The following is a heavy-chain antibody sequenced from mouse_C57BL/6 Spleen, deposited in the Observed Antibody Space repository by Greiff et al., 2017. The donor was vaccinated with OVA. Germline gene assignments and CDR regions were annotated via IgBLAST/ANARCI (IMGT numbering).Heavy chain of an antibody. V-gene: IGHV1-7*01. CDR1: GYTFTSYW. Sequence: VQMQQSGAELAKPGASVKLSCKASGYTFTSYWMHWVKQRPGQGLEWIGYINPSSGYTKYNQKFKDKATLTADKSSSTAYMQLSSLTYEDSAVDYCAVSYKDYAMDYWGKGTSVTVSS. CDR2: INPSSGYT. CDR3: AVSYKDYAMDY. J-gene: IGHJ4*01. D-gene: IGHD1-1*01.